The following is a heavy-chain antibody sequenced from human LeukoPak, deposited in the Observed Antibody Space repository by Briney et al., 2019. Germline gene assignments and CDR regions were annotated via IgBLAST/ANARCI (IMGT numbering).Heavy chain of an antibody. J-gene: IGHJ4*02. CDR3: ATSSGAPGNM. D-gene: IGHD2-8*02. CDR1: GVYW. Sequence: PGGSLRLSCAVSGVYWMSWVRQAPGKGLEWVANINQDGSMIYYVDSVKGRFTISRDNAKNSLYLQMNSLRAEDTGVYYCATSSGAPGNMWGQGTLVTVSS. V-gene: IGHV3-7*01. CDR2: INQDGSMI.